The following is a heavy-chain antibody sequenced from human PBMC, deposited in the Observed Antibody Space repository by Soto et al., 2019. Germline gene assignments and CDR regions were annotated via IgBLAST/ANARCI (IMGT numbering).Heavy chain of an antibody. CDR3: ARGGNRYSNVASGVGGFDF. D-gene: IGHD5-12*01. CDR1: GASISSSY. J-gene: IGHJ4*02. V-gene: IGHV4-59*01. Sequence: SETLSLTCTVSGASISSSYWSWIRQSPERGLEWIAYVYRTGATNYNPSLKSRVTISLDTSKGQFSLNLTSLTTADTAVYFCARGGNRYSNVASGVGGFDFCGQGSLVTVS. CDR2: VYRTGAT.